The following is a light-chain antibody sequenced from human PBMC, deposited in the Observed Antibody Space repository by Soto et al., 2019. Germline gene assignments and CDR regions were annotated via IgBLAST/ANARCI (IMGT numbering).Light chain of an antibody. CDR2: GPS. Sequence: EIVFMQTPCTLSLSPGDRAPLSLRVPQSVSRSYLGWYQQKPGQAPRLLVYGPSTRATGIPARFSGNGSGTEFTLTITGLQSEDFAVYYCQQYNNWPAMYTFGQGTKVDIK. V-gene: IGKV3D-15*01. CDR3: QQYNNWPAMYT. J-gene: IGKJ2*01. CDR1: QSVSRSY.